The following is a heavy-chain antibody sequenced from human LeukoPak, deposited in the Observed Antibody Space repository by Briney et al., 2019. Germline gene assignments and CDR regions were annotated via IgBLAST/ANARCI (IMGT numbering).Heavy chain of an antibody. CDR1: GFTFSSYW. D-gene: IGHD3-22*01. J-gene: IGHJ4*02. V-gene: IGHV3-74*01. CDR2: INSDGSST. CDR3: ARGAPPLYYYDSSGYRDYFDY. Sequence: GGSLRLSCAASGFTFSSYWMHWVRQAPGKGLVWVSRINSDGSSTSYADSVKGRFTISRDNAKNSLYLQMNSLRAEDTAVYYCARGAPPLYYYDSSGYRDYFDYWGQGTLVTVSS.